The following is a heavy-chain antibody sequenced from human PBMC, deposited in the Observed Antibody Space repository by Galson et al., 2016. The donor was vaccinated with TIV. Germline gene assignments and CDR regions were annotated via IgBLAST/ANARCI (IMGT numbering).Heavy chain of an antibody. CDR2: ISSDGSGT. CDR1: GFTFSNYW. D-gene: IGHD6-6*01. J-gene: IGHJ4*02. CDR3: VRDVTSSWDY. Sequence: SLRLSCATSGFTFSNYWMHWVRQDPGKGLVWVSRISSDGSGTSYADSVKGRFTISRDNAKNTLYLQMNSLRVEDTALYYCVRDVTSSWDYWGQGTLVTVSS. V-gene: IGHV3-74*01.